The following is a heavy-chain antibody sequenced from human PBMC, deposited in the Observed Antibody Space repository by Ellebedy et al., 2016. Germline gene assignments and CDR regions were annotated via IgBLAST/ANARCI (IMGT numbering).Heavy chain of an antibody. J-gene: IGHJ1*01. CDR1: GFTFSSYA. D-gene: IGHD1-7*01. Sequence: GESLKISXAASGFTFSSYAMSWVRQAPGKGLEWVSAISGSGGSTYYADSVKGRFTISRDNSKNTLYLQMNSLRAEDTAVYYCAKDLKWNYVSYFQHWGQGTLVTVSS. CDR2: ISGSGGST. V-gene: IGHV3-23*01. CDR3: AKDLKWNYVSYFQH.